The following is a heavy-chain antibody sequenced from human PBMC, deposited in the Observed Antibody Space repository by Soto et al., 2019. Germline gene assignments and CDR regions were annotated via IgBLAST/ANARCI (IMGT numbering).Heavy chain of an antibody. V-gene: IGHV3-9*01. CDR2: ISWNSVII. CDR1: GFKFDDYA. CDR3: AKAGSDGSSPYYYYYMDV. J-gene: IGHJ6*03. D-gene: IGHD6-6*01. Sequence: GGSLRLSCAASGFKFDDYAMHWVRQAPRRGLEWVSGISWNSVIIGYADSVKGRFTISRDNAKNSLYLQMNSLRAEDTALYYCAKAGSDGSSPYYYYYMDVWGKGTTVTVSS.